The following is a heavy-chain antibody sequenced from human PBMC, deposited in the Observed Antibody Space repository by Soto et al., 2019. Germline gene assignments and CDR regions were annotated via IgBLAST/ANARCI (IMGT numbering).Heavy chain of an antibody. J-gene: IGHJ4*02. CDR1: GYRFTDYW. Sequence: GESLKSSCKCSGYRFTDYWITWVRQMPGKALEWLGRIDPSDSYTKYSPSFQGHVTISVDKSISTAYLRWSSLKASDTAMYYRARHNVEPDVVVLVTATSFDLWGQGTLVTVSS. CDR3: ARHNVEPDVVVLVTATSFDL. V-gene: IGHV5-10-1*01. D-gene: IGHD2-15*01. CDR2: IDPSDSYT.